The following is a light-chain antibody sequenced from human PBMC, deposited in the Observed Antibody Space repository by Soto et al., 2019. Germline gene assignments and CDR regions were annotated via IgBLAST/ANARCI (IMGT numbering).Light chain of an antibody. J-gene: IGKJ4*01. CDR1: QDISSH. CDR3: QQYFSYPLT. V-gene: IGKV1-8*01. Sequence: AIRMTQSPSSFSASTGDRVTITCRASQDISSHLAWYQVKAGKAPRLLIYTASYLESGVPSRFSGSGSGTDFTLTISSLQSEDFAVYYCQQYFSYPLTFGSGTKVEIK. CDR2: TAS.